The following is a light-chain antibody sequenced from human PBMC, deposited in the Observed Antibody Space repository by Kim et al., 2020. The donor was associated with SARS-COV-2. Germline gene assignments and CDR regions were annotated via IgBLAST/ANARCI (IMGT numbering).Light chain of an antibody. J-gene: IGLJ2*01. V-gene: IGLV2-14*03. CDR3: CSYTISSTLI. CDR2: DII. Sequence: GQSITVSCSGTSSDVGSSIFTCCYQQHPGKAPILMIYDIIKRPSGFSNRFSGSKSGNTASLTISGLQAEDEADYYCCSYTISSTLIFGGGTQLTVL. CDR1: SSDVGSSIF.